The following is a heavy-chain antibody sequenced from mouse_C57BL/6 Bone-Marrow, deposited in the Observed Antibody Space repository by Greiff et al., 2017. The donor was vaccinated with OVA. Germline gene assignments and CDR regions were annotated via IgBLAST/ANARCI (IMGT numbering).Heavy chain of an antibody. CDR1: GYTFTSYW. CDR2: IDPSDSYT. D-gene: IGHD2-10*02. V-gene: IGHV1-69*01. J-gene: IGHJ1*03. Sequence: QVQLQQPGAELVMPGASVKLSCKASGYTFTSYWMHWVKQRPGQGLEWIGEIDPSDSYTNYNQKFKGKSTLTVDKSSSTAYMQLSSLTSEDSAVYYCARSGYGNPWYCDVWGTGTTVTVSS. CDR3: ARSGYGNPWYCDV.